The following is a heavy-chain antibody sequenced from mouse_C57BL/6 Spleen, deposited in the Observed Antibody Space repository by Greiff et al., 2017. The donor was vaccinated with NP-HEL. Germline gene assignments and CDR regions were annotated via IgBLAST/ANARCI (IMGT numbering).Heavy chain of an antibody. CDR3: ARRAYYYGSRYFDY. Sequence: QVQLQQPGAELVKPGASVKLSCKASGYTFTSYWMQWVKQRPGQGLEWIGEIDPSDSYTNYNQKFKGKATLTVDTSSSTAYMQRSSLTSEDSAVYYCARRAYYYGSRYFDYWGQGTTLTVSS. CDR1: GYTFTSYW. D-gene: IGHD1-1*01. V-gene: IGHV1-50*01. CDR2: IDPSDSYT. J-gene: IGHJ2*01.